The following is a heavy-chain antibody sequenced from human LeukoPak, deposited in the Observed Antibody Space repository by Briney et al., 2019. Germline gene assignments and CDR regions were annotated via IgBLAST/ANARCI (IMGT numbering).Heavy chain of an antibody. CDR2: ISAYNGNT. CDR1: GYTFTSYG. CDR3: NPYSSSSLGQTFDY. J-gene: IGHJ4*02. Sequence: ASVKVSCKASGYTFTSYGISWVRQAPGQGLEWKGWISAYNGNTNYAQKLQGRVTMTTDTSTSTAYMALRSLRSEDTAVYYCNPYSSSSLGQTFDYWGQGTLVTVSS. D-gene: IGHD6-6*01. V-gene: IGHV1-18*01.